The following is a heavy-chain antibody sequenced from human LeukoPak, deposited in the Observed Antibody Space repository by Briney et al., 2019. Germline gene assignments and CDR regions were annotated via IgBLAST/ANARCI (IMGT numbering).Heavy chain of an antibody. V-gene: IGHV3-7*01. D-gene: IGHD3-10*01. CDR3: AREWNYYGSGIMDV. CDR1: GCTFSSYW. CDR2: IKQDGGEN. J-gene: IGHJ6*04. Sequence: HPGESLRLSCAASGCTFSSYWMSWVRQAPGKGLEWVANIKQDGGENYYVGSVKGRFTVSRDNAKNSLHLQMNSLRAEYTAVYYCAREWNYYGSGIMDVWGKGTTVTVSS.